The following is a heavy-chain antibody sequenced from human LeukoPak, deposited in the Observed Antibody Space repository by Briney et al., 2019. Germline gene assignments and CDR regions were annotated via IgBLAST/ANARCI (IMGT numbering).Heavy chain of an antibody. D-gene: IGHD3-3*01. CDR3: ARDFFDFWGGSWV. CDR2: IFRDGST. Sequence: GGSLRLSCAVSGFNVRTNYMSWVRQAPGKGLEWVSVIFRDGSTFYGDSVKGRFSISRDNSKNMVYLQMNNLRAEDTAVYYCARDFFDFWGGSWVWGQGTLVTVSS. J-gene: IGHJ4*02. V-gene: IGHV3-53*01. CDR1: GFNVRTNY.